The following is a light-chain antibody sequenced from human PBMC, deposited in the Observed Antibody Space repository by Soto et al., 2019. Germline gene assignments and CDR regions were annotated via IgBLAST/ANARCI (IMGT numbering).Light chain of an antibody. J-gene: IGKJ5*01. CDR3: QQYDSSIT. CDR1: QSVNSNY. CDR2: GAS. Sequence: EIVLTQSPDTLSLSPGESATLSCRASQSVNSNYLAWYQQKPGQAPRLLIYGASSRATGIPDRFSGSGSGTDFTLTIRGLEPEDFAVFYCQQYDSSITFGQGTRLEIE. V-gene: IGKV3-20*01.